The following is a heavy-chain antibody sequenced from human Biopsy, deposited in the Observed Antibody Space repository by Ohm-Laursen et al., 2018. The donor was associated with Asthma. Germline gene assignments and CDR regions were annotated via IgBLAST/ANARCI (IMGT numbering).Heavy chain of an antibody. V-gene: IGHV1-69*01. D-gene: IGHD2-2*01. CDR1: GGTFNTYV. Sequence: ASSVKVSCKSLGGTFNTYVIGWVRQAPGQGLEWMGGINSVFGTTTYPQKFQDRVTITADDSTSTVHVELSSLRSEDTAVYYCARKAGSCISRTCYSLDFWGQGTLVTVSS. CDR3: ARKAGSCISRTCYSLDF. CDR2: INSVFGTT. J-gene: IGHJ4*02.